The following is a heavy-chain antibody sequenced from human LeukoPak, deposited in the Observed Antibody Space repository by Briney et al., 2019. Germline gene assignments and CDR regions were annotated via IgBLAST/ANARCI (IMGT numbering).Heavy chain of an antibody. Sequence: GGSLRLSCAPSGFTFSDYNMNWVREAPGKGLEWVSYITSRSSYIYYADSVKGRFTVSRDNAKNSLFLQMNSLRDEDTAVYYCARDRETAYWGQGTLVTVSS. V-gene: IGHV3-48*02. CDR1: GFTFSDYN. J-gene: IGHJ4*02. CDR3: ARDRETAY. CDR2: ITSRSSYI. D-gene: IGHD1-1*01.